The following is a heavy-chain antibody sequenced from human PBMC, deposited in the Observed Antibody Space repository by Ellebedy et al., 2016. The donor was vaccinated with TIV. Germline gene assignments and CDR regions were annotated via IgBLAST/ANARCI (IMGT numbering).Heavy chain of an antibody. CDR1: GHTLTELS. D-gene: IGHD2-8*01. CDR2: FDPEDGET. J-gene: IGHJ4*02. CDR3: AREPFGVDYYFDF. Sequence: ASVKVSCXVSGHTLTELSIHWVRQAPGKGLEWIGGFDPEDGETIYAQKFQGRVTMIEDTSTDTAYMELSSLRSEDTAVYYCAREPFGVDYYFDFWGQGTLVTVSS. V-gene: IGHV1-24*01.